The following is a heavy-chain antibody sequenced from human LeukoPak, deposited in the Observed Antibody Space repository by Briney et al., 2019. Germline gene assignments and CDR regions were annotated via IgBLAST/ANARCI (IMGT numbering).Heavy chain of an antibody. CDR2: IRYDGSNK. Sequence: EGSLRLSCAASGFTFSTYGLHWVRQAPGKGLEWVAFIRYDGSNKYYADSVKGRFTISRDNSKNTLYLQMNSLRAEDTAVYYCAKDQPCGVYDILTGCPPYFDYWGQGTLVTVSS. CDR3: AKDQPCGVYDILTGCPPYFDY. J-gene: IGHJ4*02. D-gene: IGHD3-9*01. V-gene: IGHV3-30*02. CDR1: GFTFSTYG.